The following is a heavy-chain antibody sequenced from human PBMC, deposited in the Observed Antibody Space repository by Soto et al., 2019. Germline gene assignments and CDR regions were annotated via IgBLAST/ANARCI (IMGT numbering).Heavy chain of an antibody. CDR1: GFTFSSYG. CDR3: QGVVVPAAAYYSYGPTDY. Sequence: QPGGSLRLSCAASGFTFSSYGMHWVRQAPGKGLEWVAVISYDGSNKYYADSVKGRFTISRDNSKNTLYLQMNSLRAEDTAVYHCQGVVVPAAAYYSYGPTDYWGQGTLVTVSS. J-gene: IGHJ4*02. V-gene: IGHV3-30*03. D-gene: IGHD2-2*01. CDR2: ISYDGSNK.